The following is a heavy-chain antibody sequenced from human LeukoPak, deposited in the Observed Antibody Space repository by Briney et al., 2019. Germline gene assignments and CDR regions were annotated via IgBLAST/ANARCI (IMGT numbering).Heavy chain of an antibody. Sequence: APVKVSCKASGGTFSSYAISWVRQAPGQGLEWMGGIIPIFGTANYAQKFQGRVTITADESTSTAYMELSSLRSEDTAVYYCARAPYYYDSSGYYYWFDPWGQGTLVTVSS. D-gene: IGHD3-22*01. CDR2: IIPIFGTA. CDR3: ARAPYYYDSSGYYYWFDP. CDR1: GGTFSSYA. V-gene: IGHV1-69*13. J-gene: IGHJ5*02.